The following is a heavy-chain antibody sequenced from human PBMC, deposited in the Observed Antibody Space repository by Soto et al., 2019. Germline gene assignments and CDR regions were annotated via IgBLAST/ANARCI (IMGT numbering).Heavy chain of an antibody. CDR2: INPSGGST. CDR3: ARSRGLYDSSGD. D-gene: IGHD3-22*01. Sequence: QVQLVQSGAEVKKPGASVKVSCKASGYTFTSYYMHWVRQAPGQGLEWMGIINPSGGSTSYAQKFLGRVTMTRDTSTSTVYMELSSLRSEDTAVYYCARSRGLYDSSGDWGQGTLVTVSS. V-gene: IGHV1-46*01. J-gene: IGHJ4*02. CDR1: GYTFTSYY.